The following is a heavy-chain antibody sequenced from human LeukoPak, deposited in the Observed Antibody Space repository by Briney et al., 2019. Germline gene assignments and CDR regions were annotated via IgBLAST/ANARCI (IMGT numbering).Heavy chain of an antibody. CDR3: ARGSGRRWLQFLYFDY. CDR2: INHSGST. Sequence: SETLSLTCAVYGGSFSGYYWSWIRQPPGKGLEWIGEINHSGSTNYNPSLKSRVTISVDTSKNQFSLKLSSVTAADTAVYYCARGSGRRWLQFLYFDYWGQGTQVTVSS. CDR1: GGSFSGYY. J-gene: IGHJ4*02. D-gene: IGHD5-24*01. V-gene: IGHV4-34*01.